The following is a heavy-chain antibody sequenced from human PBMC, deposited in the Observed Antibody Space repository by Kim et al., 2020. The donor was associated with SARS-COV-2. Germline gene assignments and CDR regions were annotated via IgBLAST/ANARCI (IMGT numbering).Heavy chain of an antibody. CDR2: IWYDGSNK. V-gene: IGHV3-33*01. CDR3: ARDFRYGDYTGNY. CDR1: GFTFSSYG. Sequence: GGSLRLSCAASGFTFSSYGMHWVRQAPGKGLEWVAVIWYDGSNKYYADSVKGRFTISRDNSKNTLYLQMNSLRAEDTAVYYCARDFRYGDYTGNYWGQGTLVHVSS. D-gene: IGHD4-17*01. J-gene: IGHJ4*02.